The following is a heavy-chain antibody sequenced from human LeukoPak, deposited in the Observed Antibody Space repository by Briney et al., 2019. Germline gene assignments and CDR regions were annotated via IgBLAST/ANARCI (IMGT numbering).Heavy chain of an antibody. Sequence: GGSLRLSCAASGFTFSSYAMSWVRQAPGKGLEWVSAISGSGGSTYYADSVKGRFTISRDNSKNTLYLQMNSLRAEDTAVYYCAKDHYLYCSSTSCPIDYWGQGTLVTVSS. CDR3: AKDHYLYCSSTSCPIDY. CDR2: ISGSGGST. CDR1: GFTFSSYA. V-gene: IGHV3-23*01. J-gene: IGHJ4*02. D-gene: IGHD2-2*01.